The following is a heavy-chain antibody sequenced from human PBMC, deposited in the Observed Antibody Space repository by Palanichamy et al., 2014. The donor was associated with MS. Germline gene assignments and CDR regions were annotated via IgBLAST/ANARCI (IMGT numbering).Heavy chain of an antibody. V-gene: IGHV3-74*01. J-gene: IGHJ4*02. CDR1: GFTFSSYW. Sequence: EVQLVESGGGLVQPGGSLRLSCAVSGFTFSSYWMHWVRQGPGKGLVWVSRINNDGSNTDYADSVKGRFTISRDNASNTLYLQMNSLRAEDTAVYYCARDRSPGYFDYWGQGTLATVSS. CDR3: ARDRSPGYFDY. CDR2: INNDGSNT.